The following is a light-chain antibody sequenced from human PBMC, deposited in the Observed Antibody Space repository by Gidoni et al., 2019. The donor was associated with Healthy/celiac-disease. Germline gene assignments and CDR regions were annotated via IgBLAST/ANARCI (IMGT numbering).Light chain of an antibody. J-gene: IGLJ2*01. V-gene: IGLV2-14*01. Sequence: QPALTQPSSVSGSPGHPITISCTGTSSDVGGYNYVSWYQQHPGKAPKLMIYEVSNRPSGVSNRFSGSKSGNTASLTISGLQAEDEADYYCSSYTSSSTYVVFGGGTKLTVL. CDR1: SSDVGGYNY. CDR3: SSYTSSSTYVV. CDR2: EVS.